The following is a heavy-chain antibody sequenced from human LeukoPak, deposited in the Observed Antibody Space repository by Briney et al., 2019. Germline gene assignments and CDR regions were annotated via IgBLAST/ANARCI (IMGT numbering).Heavy chain of an antibody. Sequence: PSETLSLTCTVSGGSVVTNDFYWGWVRQRPGKCPEWIGHSYYSGSTYYNPSLRSRVTISVDTSKNQFSLKMNSVTAADPAVYYCARREYYATPDYWGQGTLVTVSS. D-gene: IGHD2-2*01. V-gene: IGHV4-30-4*08. CDR3: ARREYYATPDY. CDR1: GGSVVTNDFY. J-gene: IGHJ4*02. CDR2: SYYSGST.